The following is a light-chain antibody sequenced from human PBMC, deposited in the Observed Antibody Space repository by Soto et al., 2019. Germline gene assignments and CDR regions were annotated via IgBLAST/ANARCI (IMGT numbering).Light chain of an antibody. V-gene: IGKV1-39*01. CDR2: TTS. CDR3: QQSYSTPIT. CDR1: QFISTY. J-gene: IGKJ5*01. Sequence: DIHMTQSPSSLSSSFGDTVTITFLPSQFISTYLNWYQQKPGKAPNLLIYTTSSLHSGVPSRFSGSGSGTDFTLTISSLQPEDFATYYCQQSYSTPITFGQGTRLEIK.